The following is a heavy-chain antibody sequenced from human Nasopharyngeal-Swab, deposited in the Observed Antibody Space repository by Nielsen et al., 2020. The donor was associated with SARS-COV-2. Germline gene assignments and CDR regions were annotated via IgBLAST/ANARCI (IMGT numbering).Heavy chain of an antibody. D-gene: IGHD4-17*01. V-gene: IGHV1-2*06. J-gene: IGHJ4*02. Sequence: ASVKVSCKASGYTFTGYYMHWVRQAPGQGLEWMGRIIPNSGGTNYAQKFQGRVTMTRDTSINTAYMELSRLRSDDTAVYYCARWSVLYGDYAWDYWGQGTLVTVSS. CDR3: ARWSVLYGDYAWDY. CDR1: GYTFTGYY. CDR2: IIPNSGGT.